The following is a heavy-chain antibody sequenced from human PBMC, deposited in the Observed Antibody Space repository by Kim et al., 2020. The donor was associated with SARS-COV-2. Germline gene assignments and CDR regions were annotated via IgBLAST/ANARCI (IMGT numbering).Heavy chain of an antibody. CDR2: ISYDESNN. Sequence: GGSLRLSCATSGFSFSDHGMHWVRQAPGKGLEWVAVISYDESNNYEADSVKGRITISRDNSKNTLFLQMNSLRGEDTAVYYCAKAAHGSGSYSNYYMDVWGKGTTVTVSS. CDR3: AKAAHGSGSYSNYYMDV. CDR1: GFSFSDHG. J-gene: IGHJ6*03. V-gene: IGHV3-30*18. D-gene: IGHD3-10*01.